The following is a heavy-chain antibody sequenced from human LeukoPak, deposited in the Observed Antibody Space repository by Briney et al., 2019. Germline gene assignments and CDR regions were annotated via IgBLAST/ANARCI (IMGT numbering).Heavy chain of an antibody. CDR2: INPNSGGT. J-gene: IGHJ1*01. V-gene: IGHV1-2*02. D-gene: IGHD3-22*01. CDR3: ARAFDYYDSSGHPKYFQH. Sequence: GASVKVSCKASGYTFTGYYMHWVRQAPGQGLEWMGWINPNSGGTNYAQKFQGRVTMTRDTSISTAYMELSRLRSDDTAVYYCARAFDYYDSSGHPKYFQHWGQGTLVTVS. CDR1: GYTFTGYY.